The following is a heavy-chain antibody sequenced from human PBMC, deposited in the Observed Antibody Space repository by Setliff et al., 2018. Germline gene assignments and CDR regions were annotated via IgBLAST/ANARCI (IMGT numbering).Heavy chain of an antibody. J-gene: IGHJ1*01. CDR3: ARAWSSSVYSRFQL. Sequence: GGSLRLSCAASGFTFTDAWMNWVRQDPGKGPEWVAVISDGGSNTLYADSVKGRFSISRDNSKNTLYLQMNSLRPEDTAVYYCARAWSSSVYSRFQLWGQGTLVTVSS. V-gene: IGHV3-30*17. CDR1: GFTFTDAW. D-gene: IGHD3-22*01. CDR2: ISDGGSNT.